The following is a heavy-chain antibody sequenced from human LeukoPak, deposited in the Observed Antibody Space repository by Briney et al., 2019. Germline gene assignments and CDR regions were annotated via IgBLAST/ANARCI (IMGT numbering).Heavy chain of an antibody. CDR1: GFTFNNYA. CDR2: IWQDGDKK. CDR3: AKDRGPDMAVVDLIEH. V-gene: IGHV3-33*06. J-gene: IGHJ1*01. D-gene: IGHD2-2*01. Sequence: GGSLRLSCVASGFTFNNYAMHWVRQAPGKGLEWLAIIWQDGDKKEYGDSVRGRFTVSRDNSKNTLYLQMNSLRADDTAFYYCAKDRGPDMAVVDLIEHWGQGTLVAVSS.